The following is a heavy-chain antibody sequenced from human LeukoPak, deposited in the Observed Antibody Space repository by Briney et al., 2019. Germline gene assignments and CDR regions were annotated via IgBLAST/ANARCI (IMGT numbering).Heavy chain of an antibody. D-gene: IGHD2-21*01. J-gene: IGHJ4*02. CDR1: GFTFSDSY. Sequence: PGGSLRLSCVASGFTFSDSYMSWVRQTPERGLECISYIGGSGRDIKYADSVKGRFTISRDNAKDALYLQMNSPRAEDTAVYYCEKTARAYEYWGQGTQVTVSS. V-gene: IGHV3-11*01. CDR3: EKTARAYEY. CDR2: IGGSGRDI.